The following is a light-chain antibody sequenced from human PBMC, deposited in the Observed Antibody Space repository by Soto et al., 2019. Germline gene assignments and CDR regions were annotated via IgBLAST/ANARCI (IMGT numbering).Light chain of an antibody. CDR3: QKYNSVPLT. V-gene: IGKV1-27*01. CDR1: QGISNF. CDR2: AAS. Sequence: IQMTQYPPSVSATLGDRVTSSCGASQGISNFLAWYQQKPGKVPKLLIYAASTLQSGVPSRFSGSGSRTEFSLTISSLQPEDVATYYCQKYNSVPLTPGGGTKVDIK. J-gene: IGKJ4*01.